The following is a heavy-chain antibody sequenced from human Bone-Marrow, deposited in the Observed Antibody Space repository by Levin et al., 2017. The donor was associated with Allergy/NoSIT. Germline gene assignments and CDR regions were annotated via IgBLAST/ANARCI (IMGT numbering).Heavy chain of an antibody. Sequence: GGSLRLSCAASGFTFDDYAMHWVRQGPGKGLEWVSGISWNSVNLAYADSVKGRFTISRDNAKNSLYLQMNSLRPEDTALYYCVKDKRAATRDYFDYWGQGTLVTVSS. CDR1: GFTFDDYA. J-gene: IGHJ4*02. CDR2: ISWNSVNL. D-gene: IGHD2-15*01. V-gene: IGHV3-9*01. CDR3: VKDKRAATRDYFDY.